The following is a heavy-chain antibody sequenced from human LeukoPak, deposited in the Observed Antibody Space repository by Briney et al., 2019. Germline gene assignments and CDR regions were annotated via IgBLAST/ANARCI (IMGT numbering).Heavy chain of an antibody. CDR2: IIPIFGTA. Sequence: SVKVSCKASGGTFSSYAISWVRQSPGRGLEWMGGIIPIFGTANYAQKFQGRVTITADESTSTAYMELSSLRSEDTAVYYCARDYYGSGSYYIYWGQGTLVTVSS. V-gene: IGHV1-69*01. D-gene: IGHD3-10*01. CDR1: GGTFSSYA. CDR3: ARDYYGSGSYYIY. J-gene: IGHJ4*02.